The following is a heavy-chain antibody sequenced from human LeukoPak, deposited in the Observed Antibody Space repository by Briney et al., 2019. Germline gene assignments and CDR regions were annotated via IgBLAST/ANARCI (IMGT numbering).Heavy chain of an antibody. Sequence: GGSLRLSCAASGFPFSSYSMNWVRQAPGKGLEWVSSISSGTSFIYYADSVKGRFTISRDNAKNSLYLQMNSLRAEDTAVYYCARAPYSSSSPDYWGQGTLVTVSS. J-gene: IGHJ4*02. V-gene: IGHV3-21*01. CDR3: ARAPYSSSSPDY. D-gene: IGHD6-6*01. CDR2: ISSGTSFI. CDR1: GFPFSSYS.